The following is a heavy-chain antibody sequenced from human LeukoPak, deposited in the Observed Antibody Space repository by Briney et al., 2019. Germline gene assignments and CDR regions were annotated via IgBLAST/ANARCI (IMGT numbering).Heavy chain of an antibody. CDR1: GFTFSSYA. Sequence: PGGSLRLSCAASGFTFSSYAMSWVRQAPGKGLEWVSAISGSGGSTYYADSVKGRFTISRDNSKNTLYLQMNSLRAEDTAVYYCAKLAWEYSGVVVPAAILGYYYYGMDVWGQGTTVTVSS. D-gene: IGHD2-2*01. J-gene: IGHJ6*02. CDR2: ISGSGGST. CDR3: AKLAWEYSGVVVPAAILGYYYYGMDV. V-gene: IGHV3-23*01.